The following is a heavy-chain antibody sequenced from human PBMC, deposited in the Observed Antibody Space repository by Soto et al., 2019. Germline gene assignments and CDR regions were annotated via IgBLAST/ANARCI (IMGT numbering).Heavy chain of an antibody. Sequence: EVRLEESGGGLTQPGGSLRLSCTAYGLGVRNNYMSWVRQAPGMGLEWVSVIYNDGTTYYADSVKGRFTLSRDTSKNTLSLQMDSLRAEDTAVYYCVRPLPSGRNYGMDVWGQGTTVTVSS. CDR3: VRPLPSGRNYGMDV. CDR1: GLGVRNNY. J-gene: IGHJ6*02. D-gene: IGHD3-10*01. V-gene: IGHV3-53*01. CDR2: IYNDGTT.